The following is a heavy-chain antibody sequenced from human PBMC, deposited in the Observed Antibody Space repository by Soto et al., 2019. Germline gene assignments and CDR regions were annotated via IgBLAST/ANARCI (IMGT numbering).Heavy chain of an antibody. CDR2: IYYSGST. CDR1: GGSISSYY. J-gene: IGHJ5*02. CDR3: ARGNRYFDRLYNWFDP. D-gene: IGHD3-9*01. Sequence: SETLSLTCTVSGGSISSYYWSWIRQPPGKGLEWIGYIYYSGSTNYNPSLKSRVTISVDTSKNQFSLKLSSVTAADTAVYYCARGNRYFDRLYNWFDPWGQGALVTVSS. V-gene: IGHV4-59*01.